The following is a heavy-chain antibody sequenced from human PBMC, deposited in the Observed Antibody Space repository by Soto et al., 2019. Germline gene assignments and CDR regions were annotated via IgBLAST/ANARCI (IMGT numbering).Heavy chain of an antibody. Sequence: ASVKVSCKASGGTFSSYTISWVRQAPGQGLEWMGRIIPILGIANYAQKFQGRVTITADKSTSTAYMELSSLRSEDTAVYYCADYCGGDSGLYCGYWGQGTLVTVSS. V-gene: IGHV1-69*02. CDR2: IIPILGIA. CDR1: GGTFSSYT. J-gene: IGHJ4*02. CDR3: ADYCGGDSGLYCGY. D-gene: IGHD2-21*01.